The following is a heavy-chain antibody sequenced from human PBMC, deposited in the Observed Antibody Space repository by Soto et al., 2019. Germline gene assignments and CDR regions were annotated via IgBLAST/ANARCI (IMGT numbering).Heavy chain of an antibody. Sequence: ASVKVSCKASGYTFTSYDMNWVRQATGQWLEWMGWMNPNSGNTGYAQKFQGRVTMTRNTSISTAYMELSSLRSEDTAVYYCARGRSTIFGVVVGMDVWGQGTTVTVSS. CDR3: ARGRSTIFGVVVGMDV. CDR1: GYTFTSYD. CDR2: MNPNSGNT. J-gene: IGHJ6*02. V-gene: IGHV1-8*01. D-gene: IGHD3-3*01.